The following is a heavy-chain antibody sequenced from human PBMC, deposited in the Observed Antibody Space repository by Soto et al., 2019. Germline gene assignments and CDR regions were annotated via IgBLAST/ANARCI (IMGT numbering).Heavy chain of an antibody. CDR3: ARGSTIFGVVDY. Sequence: PSETLSLTCTVSGGSISSGDYYWSWIRQPPGKGLEWIGYIYYSGSTYYNPSLKSRVTISVDTSKNQFSLKLSSVTAADTAVYYCARGSTIFGVVDYWGQGTLVTVS. CDR2: IYYSGST. CDR1: GGSISSGDYY. D-gene: IGHD3-3*01. J-gene: IGHJ4*02. V-gene: IGHV4-30-4*01.